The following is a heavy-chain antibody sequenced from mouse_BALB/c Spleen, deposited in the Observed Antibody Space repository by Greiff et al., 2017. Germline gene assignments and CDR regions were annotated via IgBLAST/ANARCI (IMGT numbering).Heavy chain of an antibody. CDR3: TRDRDFYFDY. CDR2: ISSGGSYT. CDR1: GFTFSSYT. V-gene: IGHV5-6-4*01. D-gene: IGHD3-3*01. J-gene: IGHJ2*01. Sequence: EVKLVESGGGLVKPGGSLKLSCAASGFTFSSYTMSWVRQTPEKRLEWVATISSGGSYTYYPDSVKGRFTISRDNAKNTLYLQMSSLKSEDTAMYYCTRDRDFYFDYWGQGTTLTVSS.